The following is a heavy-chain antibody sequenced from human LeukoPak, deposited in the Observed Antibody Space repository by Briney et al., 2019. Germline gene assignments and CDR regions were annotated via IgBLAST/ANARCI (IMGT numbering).Heavy chain of an antibody. CDR1: GFTFSSYA. V-gene: IGHV3-23*01. CDR2: IRASAGTT. J-gene: IGHJ4*02. Sequence: GGSLRLSCAASGFTFSSYAMTWVRQAPGRGLEWVSTIRASAGTTYYEDSVKGRFTISRDNSKNTQWLQMSSLRAEDTAVYYCTKGGFTSYFDYWGQGTLVTVSS. CDR3: TKGGFTSYFDY. D-gene: IGHD2-2*01.